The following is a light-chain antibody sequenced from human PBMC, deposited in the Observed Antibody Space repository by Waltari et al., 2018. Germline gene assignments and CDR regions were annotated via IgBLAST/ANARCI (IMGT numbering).Light chain of an antibody. J-gene: IGLJ2*01. CDR2: EGS. CDR3: CSYAGSSTFYVV. CDR1: SSDAGSYNL. V-gene: IGLV2-23*03. Sequence: QSALTQPASVSGSPGQSIPISCPGTSSDAGSYNLVSWYQQPPGKAPQLMIYEGSKRPSGVSNRFSGSKSGNTASLTISGLQAEDEADYYCCSYAGSSTFYVVFGGGTKLTVL.